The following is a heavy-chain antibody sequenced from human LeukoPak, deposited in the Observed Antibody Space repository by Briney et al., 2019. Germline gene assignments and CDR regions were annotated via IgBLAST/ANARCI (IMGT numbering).Heavy chain of an antibody. CDR3: ARDLEGITMVRGVITHL. Sequence: GGSLRLSCAASGFTFSSYWMSWVRQAPGKGLEWVANIKHDGSEKYYVDSVKGRFTISRDNAKNSLFLQMNSLRAEDTAVYYCARDLEGITMVRGVITHLWGQGTLVTVSS. D-gene: IGHD3-10*01. CDR1: GFTFSSYW. V-gene: IGHV3-7*01. J-gene: IGHJ5*02. CDR2: IKHDGSEK.